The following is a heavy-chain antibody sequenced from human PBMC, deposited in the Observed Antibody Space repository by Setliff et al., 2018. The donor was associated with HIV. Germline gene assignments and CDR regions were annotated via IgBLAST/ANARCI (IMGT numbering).Heavy chain of an antibody. V-gene: IGHV3-15*01. CDR2: IKSKTDGGTT. CDR1: GFTFSSFW. J-gene: IGHJ4*02. Sequence: GGSLRLSCAASGFTFSSFWMSWVRQAPGKGLEWVGRIKSKTDGGTTDYAAPVKGRFTISRDDSKNTLYLQMNSLKTEDTAVYYCTTDDNYDFWSGTWGQGTLVTVSS. CDR3: TTDDNYDFWSGT. D-gene: IGHD3-3*01.